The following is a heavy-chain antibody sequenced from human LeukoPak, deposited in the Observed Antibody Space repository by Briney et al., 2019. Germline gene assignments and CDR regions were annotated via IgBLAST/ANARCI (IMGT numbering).Heavy chain of an antibody. D-gene: IGHD6-19*01. V-gene: IGHV4-61*02. CDR1: GGSISSGSYY. CDR2: IYTSGST. J-gene: IGHJ3*02. Sequence: PSQTLSLTCTVSGGSISSGSYYWSGIRQPAGKGLEWIGRIYTSGSTNYNPSLKSRVTISVDTSKNQFSLKLSSVTAADTAVYYCARAFIAVARDAFDIWGQGTMVTVSS. CDR3: ARAFIAVARDAFDI.